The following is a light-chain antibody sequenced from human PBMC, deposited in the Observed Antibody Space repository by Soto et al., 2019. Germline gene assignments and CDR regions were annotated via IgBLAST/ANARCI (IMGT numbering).Light chain of an antibody. Sequence: DIPMTQSPSSLSASVGDRVTITCRASQSISSYLNWYQQKPGKAPKLLIYAASSLQSGVPSRFSGSGSGTDLTLTISTLQPEDFGTYYCQQSYSTPVTFGPGTKVDIK. CDR2: AAS. CDR1: QSISSY. CDR3: QQSYSTPVT. J-gene: IGKJ3*01. V-gene: IGKV1-39*01.